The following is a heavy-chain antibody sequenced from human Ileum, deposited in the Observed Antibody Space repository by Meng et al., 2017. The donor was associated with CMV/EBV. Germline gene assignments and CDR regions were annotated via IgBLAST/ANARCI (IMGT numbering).Heavy chain of an antibody. CDR1: GFTFTDHY. CDR2: AKNRANHYGT. J-gene: IGHJ4*02. D-gene: IGHD2-2*01. CDR3: VRDSRNYAFDF. Sequence: GGSLRLSCAASGFTFTDHYMDWIRQSPEKGLEWVGRAKNRANHYGTEYAASVKGRFTISRDDSKNSLYLQMNSLKSEDTAVYYCVRDSRNYAFDFWGQGTLVTVSS. V-gene: IGHV3-72*01.